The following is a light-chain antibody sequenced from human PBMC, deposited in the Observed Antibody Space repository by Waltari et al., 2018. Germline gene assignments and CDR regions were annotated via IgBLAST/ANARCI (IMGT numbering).Light chain of an antibody. CDR3: QQYYSTPLT. Sequence: SVLYSPNNKNYLAWYQQKPGHPPKLLIYWASTRESGVPDRVSGSGSGTDFTLTISSLQAEDLAVYYCQQYYSTPLTFGRGTKVDIK. J-gene: IGKJ3*01. CDR2: WAS. V-gene: IGKV4-1*01. CDR1: SVLYSPNNKNY.